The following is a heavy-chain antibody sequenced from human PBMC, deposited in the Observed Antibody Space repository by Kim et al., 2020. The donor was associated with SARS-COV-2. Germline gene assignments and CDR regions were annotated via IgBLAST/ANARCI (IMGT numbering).Heavy chain of an antibody. D-gene: IGHD3-10*01. Sequence: GGSLRLSCAASGFTFSSYGMHWVRQAPGKGLEWVAVISYDGSNKYYADSVKGRFTISRDNSKNTLYLQMNSLRAEDTAVYYCAKDSMVRGVGDYWGQGTLVTVSS. V-gene: IGHV3-30*18. CDR2: ISYDGSNK. CDR3: AKDSMVRGVGDY. J-gene: IGHJ4*02. CDR1: GFTFSSYG.